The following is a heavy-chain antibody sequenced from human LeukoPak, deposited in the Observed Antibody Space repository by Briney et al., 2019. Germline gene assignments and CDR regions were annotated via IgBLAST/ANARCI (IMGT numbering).Heavy chain of an antibody. CDR1: GFTFSNYG. V-gene: IGHV3-7*01. CDR2: INEDGSAK. J-gene: IGHJ3*02. CDR3: ARDVYDSGRGAFDI. D-gene: IGHD3-10*01. Sequence: GGSLGLSCAASGFTFSNYGIHWVRQAPGKGLEWVANINEDGSAKYYVDSVKGRFTISRDNAKNSLFLQMNSLRAEDTAVYYCARDVYDSGRGAFDILGQGTMVTVSS.